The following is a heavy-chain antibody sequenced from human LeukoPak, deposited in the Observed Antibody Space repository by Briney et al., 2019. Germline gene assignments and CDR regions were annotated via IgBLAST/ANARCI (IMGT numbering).Heavy chain of an antibody. D-gene: IGHD5-18*01. CDR3: AMALGTAMVTLYYFDY. CDR1: GGSFSGYY. CDR2: INHSGST. V-gene: IGHV4-34*01. J-gene: IGHJ4*02. Sequence: SETLSLTCAVYGGSFSGYYWSWIRQPPGKGLEWIGEINHSGSTNYNPSLKSRVTISVDTSKNQFSLKLSSVTAADTAVYYCAMALGTAMVTLYYFDYWGQGTLVTVSS.